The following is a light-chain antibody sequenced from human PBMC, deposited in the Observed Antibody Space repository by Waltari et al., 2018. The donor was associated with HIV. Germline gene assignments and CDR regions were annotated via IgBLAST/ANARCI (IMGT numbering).Light chain of an antibody. CDR3: QSFDSSLSSSVV. CDR1: SSNIGAGYD. V-gene: IGLV1-40*01. Sequence: QSVLTQAPSVSGAPGPRVTISCSGSSSNIGAGYDVHWYQQRPGTAPKLLIYGDTNRPSGVPDRFSGSKSGTSASLVITGLQADDEADYYCQSFDSSLSSSVVFGGGTKLTVL. J-gene: IGLJ2*01. CDR2: GDT.